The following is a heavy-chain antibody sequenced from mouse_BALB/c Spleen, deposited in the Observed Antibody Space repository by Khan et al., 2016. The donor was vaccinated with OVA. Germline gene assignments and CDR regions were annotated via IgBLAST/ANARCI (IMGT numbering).Heavy chain of an antibody. V-gene: IGHV2-3*01. Sequence: QVQLKESGPGLVAPSQSLSITCTVSGFSLTSYGVSWVRQPPGKGLEWVGVIWGDGNTNYHSALISRLSLSKDNSKSQVFLKLNSLQTDDTATYYCAKKGYYGYGNAWFAYWGQGTLVTVSA. J-gene: IGHJ3*01. D-gene: IGHD1-2*01. CDR3: AKKGYYGYGNAWFAY. CDR2: IWGDGNT. CDR1: GFSLTSYG.